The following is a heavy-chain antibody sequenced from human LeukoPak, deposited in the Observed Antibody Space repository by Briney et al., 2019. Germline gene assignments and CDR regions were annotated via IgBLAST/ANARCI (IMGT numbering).Heavy chain of an antibody. CDR3: AGDRHCTNGVCSTPFDY. CDR2: IIPIFGTA. Sequence: SVKVSCKASGGTFSSYAISWVRQAPGQGLEWMGGIIPIFGTANYAQKFQGRVTITADESTSTAYMELSSLRSEDTAVYYCAGDRHCTNGVCSTPFDYWGQGTLVTVSS. J-gene: IGHJ4*02. V-gene: IGHV1-69*13. CDR1: GGTFSSYA. D-gene: IGHD2-8*01.